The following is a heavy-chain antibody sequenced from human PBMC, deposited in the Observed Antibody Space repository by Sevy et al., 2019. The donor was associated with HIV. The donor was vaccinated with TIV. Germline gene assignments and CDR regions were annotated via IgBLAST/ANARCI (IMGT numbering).Heavy chain of an antibody. CDR3: ANGGQWLVRDWFDP. Sequence: GGSLRLSCAASGFTFSSYGMHWVRQAPGKGLDWVTVMSYDGSNKYYADSVKGRFTISRDNSKNTLYLQMHSLRVEDTAEYSCANGGQWLVRDWFDPWGQGTLVTVSS. CDR2: MSYDGSNK. J-gene: IGHJ5*02. D-gene: IGHD6-19*01. V-gene: IGHV3-30*18. CDR1: GFTFSSYG.